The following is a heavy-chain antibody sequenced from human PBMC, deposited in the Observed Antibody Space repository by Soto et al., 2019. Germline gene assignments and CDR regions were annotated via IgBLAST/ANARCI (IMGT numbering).Heavy chain of an antibody. CDR1: GGSISSGGSY. Sequence: PSETLSLTCTVSGGSISSGGSYWTWIRQHPGKGLEWIGNIYYSGSTYYNPSLKSRVTISLDTSKNQFSLKLSSVTAADTAMYYCSSSEPRGDPTPDYWGQGTLVTVSS. D-gene: IGHD4-17*01. J-gene: IGHJ4*02. CDR2: IYYSGST. V-gene: IGHV4-31*03. CDR3: SSSEPRGDPTPDY.